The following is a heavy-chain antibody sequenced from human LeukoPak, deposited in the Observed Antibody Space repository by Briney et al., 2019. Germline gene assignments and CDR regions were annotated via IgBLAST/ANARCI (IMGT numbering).Heavy chain of an antibody. CDR3: AKEIDTLGTNAFDI. V-gene: IGHV3-43*02. J-gene: IGHJ3*02. CDR2: INEDGGKT. Sequence: PGVSLRLSCAASGFCFDDYPMHWVRQAPGKGLEWVSLINEDGGKTFYADSVRGRFTISRDNSRNSLYLQMNSLRTEDTALYYCAKEIDTLGTNAFDIWGQGTIVTVSS. CDR1: GFCFDDYP. D-gene: IGHD2-15*01.